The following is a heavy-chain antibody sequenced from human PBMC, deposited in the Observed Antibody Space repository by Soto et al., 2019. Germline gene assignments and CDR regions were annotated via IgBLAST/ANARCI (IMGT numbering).Heavy chain of an antibody. J-gene: IGHJ6*02. CDR1: GGSISSGGYY. CDR2: IYYSRST. D-gene: IGHD3-3*01. CDR3: ARDTYYDFWDYYGMDV. V-gene: IGHV4-31*03. Sequence: SETLSLTCTVSGGSISSGGYYWSWIRQHPGKGLEWIGYIYYSRSTYYNPSLKSRVTISVDTSMNQFSLKLSSVTAADTAVYYCARDTYYDFWDYYGMDVWGQGTTVTVSS.